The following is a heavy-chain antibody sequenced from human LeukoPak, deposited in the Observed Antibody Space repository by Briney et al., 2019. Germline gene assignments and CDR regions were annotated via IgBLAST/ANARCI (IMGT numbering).Heavy chain of an antibody. CDR2: INHSGST. Sequence: SETLSLTCALYGGSFSGYYWSWIRQPPGEGLEWIGEINHSGSTNYNPSLKSRVTISVDTSKNQFSLKLSSVTAADTAVYYCARLRVDYGGIYYFDYWGQGTLVTVSS. V-gene: IGHV4-34*01. CDR3: ARLRVDYGGIYYFDY. CDR1: GGSFSGYY. D-gene: IGHD4-17*01. J-gene: IGHJ4*02.